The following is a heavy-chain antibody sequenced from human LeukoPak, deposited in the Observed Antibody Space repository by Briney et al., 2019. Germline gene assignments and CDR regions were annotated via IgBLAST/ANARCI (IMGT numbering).Heavy chain of an antibody. CDR3: ARVSTVTAPHWYYYYGMDA. V-gene: IGHV4-59*01. J-gene: IGHJ6*02. Sequence: SETLSLTCTVSGGSISSYYWSWIRQPPGKGLEWIGYIYYSGSTNYNPSLKSRVTISVDTSKNQFSLKLSSVTAADTAVYYCARVSTVTAPHWYYYYGMDAWGQGTTVTVSS. CDR1: GGSISSYY. D-gene: IGHD4-17*01. CDR2: IYYSGST.